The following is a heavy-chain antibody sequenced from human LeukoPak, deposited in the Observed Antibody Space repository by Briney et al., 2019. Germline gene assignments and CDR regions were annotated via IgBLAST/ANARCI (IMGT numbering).Heavy chain of an antibody. V-gene: IGHV3-23*01. D-gene: IGHD5-12*01. CDR1: GFTFSSFA. CDR2: ISSSGRGT. J-gene: IGHJ4*02. Sequence: GGSLRLSCAASGFTFSSFAMSWVRQAPGEGLEWVSSISSSGRGTYYAASVKGRFTISRDTSKNTLYLQMNSLRAEDTAFYYCAKDGPYSGYDLARWGQGTLVTVSS. CDR3: AKDGPYSGYDLAR.